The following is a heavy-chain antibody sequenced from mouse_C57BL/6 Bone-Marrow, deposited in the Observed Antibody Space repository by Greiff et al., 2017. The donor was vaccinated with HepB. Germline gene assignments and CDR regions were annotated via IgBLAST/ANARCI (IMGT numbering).Heavy chain of an antibody. CDR2: ISDGGSYT. D-gene: IGHD2-2*01. CDR1: GFTFSSYA. Sequence: EVHLVESGGGLVKPGGSLKLSCAASGFTFSSYAMSWVRQTPEKRLEWVATISDGGSYTYYPDNVKGRFTISRDNAKNNLYLQMSHLKSEDTAMYYCARARYGYLRAYGGQGTLVTVSA. CDR3: ARARYGYLRAY. V-gene: IGHV5-4*01. J-gene: IGHJ3*01.